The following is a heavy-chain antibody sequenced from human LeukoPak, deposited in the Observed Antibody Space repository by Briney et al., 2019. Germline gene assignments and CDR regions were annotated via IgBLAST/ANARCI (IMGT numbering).Heavy chain of an antibody. J-gene: IGHJ6*03. V-gene: IGHV4-4*07. CDR2: VSTSGST. CDR1: NGSISGYY. CDR3: ARTTEGGYTYDYFYYYYMDV. Sequence: PSETLSLTCTVSNGSISGYYWSWIRQPAGKGLEWFGRVSTSGSTNYNPSLKSRVTISVDTSKNQFSLKLSSVTAADTAVYYCARTTEGGYTYDYFYYYYMDVWGKGTTVTISS. D-gene: IGHD5-18*01.